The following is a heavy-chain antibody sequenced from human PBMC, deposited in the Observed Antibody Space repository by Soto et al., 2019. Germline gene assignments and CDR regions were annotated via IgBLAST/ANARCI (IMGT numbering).Heavy chain of an antibody. D-gene: IGHD2-15*01. J-gene: IGHJ4*02. CDR2: INHSGST. CDR1: GGSFSGYY. V-gene: IGHV4-34*01. CDR3: AGVPYCSGGSCYQVNFDY. Sequence: QVQLQQWGAGLLKPSETLSLTCAAYGGSFSGYYWSWIRQPPGKGLEWIGEINHSGSTNYNPSLKSRVTISVDTSKNQFSLKLSSVTAADTAVYYCAGVPYCSGGSCYQVNFDYWGQGTLVTVSS.